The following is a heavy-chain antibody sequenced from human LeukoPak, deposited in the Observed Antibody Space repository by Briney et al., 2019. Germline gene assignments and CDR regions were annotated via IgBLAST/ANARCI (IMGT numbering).Heavy chain of an antibody. CDR3: ATLGVLRDSRGYPYRDY. V-gene: IGHV1-24*01. Sequence: ASVKVSCKVSGYTLTELSMHWVRQAPGKGLEWMGGFDPEDGETIYAQKFQGRVTMTEDTSTDTAYMALNSLRSEETAVYYCATLGVLRDSRGYPYRDYWGQGTLVTVSS. CDR1: GYTLTELS. J-gene: IGHJ4*02. D-gene: IGHD3-22*01. CDR2: FDPEDGET.